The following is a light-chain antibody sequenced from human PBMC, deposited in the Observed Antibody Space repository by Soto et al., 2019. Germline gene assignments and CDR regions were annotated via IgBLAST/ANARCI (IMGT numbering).Light chain of an antibody. J-gene: IGKJ1*01. CDR2: ESS. V-gene: IGKV1-5*03. CDR1: QTISSW. CDR3: QSYDSYSEA. Sequence: DIQMTQSPSTLSGSVGDRVTITCRASQTISSWLAWYQQKPGKAPKLLIYESSTLKSGVPSRFSGSGSGTEFTLTISSLQPDDCATSYCQSYDSYSEAFGQGTKLE.